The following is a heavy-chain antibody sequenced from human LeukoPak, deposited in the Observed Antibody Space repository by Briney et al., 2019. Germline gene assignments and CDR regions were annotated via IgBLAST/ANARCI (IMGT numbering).Heavy chain of an antibody. CDR2: IYYSGST. J-gene: IGHJ4*02. D-gene: IGHD3-16*01. CDR1: GGSISSYY. Sequence: SETLSLTCTVSGGSISSYYWSWIRQPPGKGLEWIGYIYYSGSTNYNPSLKSRVTISVDTSKNQFSLKLSSVTAADTAVYYCARDRLTYYFDYWAQGTLVTVSS. CDR3: ARDRLTYYFDY. V-gene: IGHV4-59*01.